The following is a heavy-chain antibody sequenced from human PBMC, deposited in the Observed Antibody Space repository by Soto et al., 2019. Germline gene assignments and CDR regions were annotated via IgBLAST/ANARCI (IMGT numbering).Heavy chain of an antibody. V-gene: IGHV1-3*01. CDR3: ARDARYSYGYWYFDL. CDR2: INAGNGNT. CDR1: GYTFTSYA. J-gene: IGHJ2*01. Sequence: ASVKVSCKASGYTFTSYAMHWVRQAPGQRLEWMGWINAGNGNTKYSQKFQGRVTITRDTSASTAYMELSSLRSEDTAVYYCARDARYSYGYWYFDLWGRGTLVTVSS. D-gene: IGHD5-18*01.